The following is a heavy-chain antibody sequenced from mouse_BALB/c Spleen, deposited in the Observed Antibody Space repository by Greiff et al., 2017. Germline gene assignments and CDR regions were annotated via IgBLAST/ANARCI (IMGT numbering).Heavy chain of an antibody. CDR1: GFSLTSYG. J-gene: IGHJ4*01. CDR2: IWSGGST. CDR3: ARGRVIPYYYAMDY. V-gene: IGHV2-2*02. Sequence: QVQLQQSGPGLVQPSQSLSITCTVSGFSLTSYGVHWVRQSPGKGLEWLGVIWSGGSTDYNAAFISRLSISKDNSKSQVFFKMNSLQANDTAIYYRARGRVIPYYYAMDYWGQGTSVTVSS. D-gene: IGHD2-13*01.